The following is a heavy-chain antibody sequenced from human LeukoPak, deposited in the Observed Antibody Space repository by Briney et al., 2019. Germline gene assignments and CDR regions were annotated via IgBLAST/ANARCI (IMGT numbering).Heavy chain of an antibody. CDR3: ARVATDGGGFDP. Sequence: GGSLRLSCAASGITFSSYSMNWVRQAPGKGLEWISYLSSDNYTIYYADSVKGRFIISRDNAKDSLYLQMDSLRAEDTAVYYCARVATDGGGFDPWGQGTLVTVSS. J-gene: IGHJ5*02. CDR2: LSSDNYTI. CDR1: GITFSSYS. D-gene: IGHD3-16*01. V-gene: IGHV3-48*01.